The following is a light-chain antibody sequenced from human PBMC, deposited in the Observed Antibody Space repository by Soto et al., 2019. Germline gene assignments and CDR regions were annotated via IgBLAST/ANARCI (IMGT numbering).Light chain of an antibody. J-gene: IGKJ1*01. CDR1: QNIRSS. CDR3: QQYNNWAKT. Sequence: VMTQSPSSLSASPGERVTLSCRASQNIRSSLAWYQQRPGQAPRLLIYGASTRATGIPARFSGSGSGTEFTLTISSLQSEDFAVYYCQQYNNWAKTFGQGTKVDIK. CDR2: GAS. V-gene: IGKV3-15*01.